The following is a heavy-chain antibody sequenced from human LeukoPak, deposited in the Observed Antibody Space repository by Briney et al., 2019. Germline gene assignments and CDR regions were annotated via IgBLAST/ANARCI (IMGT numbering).Heavy chain of an antibody. CDR1: GGSISSYY. J-gene: IGHJ5*02. Sequence: SETLSLTCTVSGGSISSYYWSWIRQPAGKGLEWLGRIYTSGGTNYNPSLKSRVTMSVDTSKNQFSLKLSSVTAADTAVYYCAREALWFGESNWFDPWGQGTLVTVSS. CDR2: IYTSGGT. V-gene: IGHV4-4*07. D-gene: IGHD3-10*01. CDR3: AREALWFGESNWFDP.